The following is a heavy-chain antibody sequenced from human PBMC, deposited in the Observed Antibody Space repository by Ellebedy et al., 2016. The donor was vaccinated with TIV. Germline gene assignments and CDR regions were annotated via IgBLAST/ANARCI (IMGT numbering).Heavy chain of an antibody. V-gene: IGHV4-59*01. D-gene: IGHD3-10*01. J-gene: IGHJ5*02. CDR3: ARHSQGRITIVRGMIISWFDP. Sequence: MPSETLSLTCTVSGGSISSYYWSRIRQPPGKGLEWIGYIYYSGSTNYNPSLKSRVTISVDTSQNQFSLKLSTVTAADTAVYYCARHSQGRITIVRGMIISWFDPWGQGTLVTVSS. CDR2: IYYSGST. CDR1: GGSISSYY.